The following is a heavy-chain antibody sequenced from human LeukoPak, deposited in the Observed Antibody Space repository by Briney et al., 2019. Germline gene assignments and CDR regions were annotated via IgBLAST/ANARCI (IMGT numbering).Heavy chain of an antibody. Sequence: GGSLRLSCAASGFTFSSYSMSWVREAPGKGLGWGSAICGSTYYADSVKGRFTISRDNSRSTLYLQMNSLRAEDTAVYYCAKEPEATDPLAWGQGTLVTVSS. D-gene: IGHD1-14*01. V-gene: IGHV3-23*01. CDR3: AKEPEATDPLA. CDR1: GFTFSSYS. J-gene: IGHJ5*02. CDR2: ICGST.